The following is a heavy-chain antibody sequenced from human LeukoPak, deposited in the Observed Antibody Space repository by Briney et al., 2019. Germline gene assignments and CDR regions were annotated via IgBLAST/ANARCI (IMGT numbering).Heavy chain of an antibody. Sequence: SETLSLTCTVSGGSISTYYWSWIRQPPGKGLEWIGYISYTVTSNYNPSLKSRVTISVDTSKNQFSLRLTSVTAADTAVYYCAREGSGYSPFDYWGQGALVTVSS. CDR3: AREGSGYSPFDY. CDR1: GGSISTYY. J-gene: IGHJ4*02. D-gene: IGHD5-12*01. V-gene: IGHV4-59*12. CDR2: ISYTVTS.